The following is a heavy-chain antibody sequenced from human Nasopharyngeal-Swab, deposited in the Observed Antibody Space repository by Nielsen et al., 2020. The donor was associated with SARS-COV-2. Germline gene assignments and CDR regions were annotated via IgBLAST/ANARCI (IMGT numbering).Heavy chain of an antibody. J-gene: IGHJ1*01. Sequence: GGSLRLSCAASGFSFSDYYISWIRQAPGKGLEWVSVTEIGGTTHYADSVKGRFSISRDSSTNTLYLQMNNVRAEDTAVYYCARDLGGGYCTTTNCPGSWGQGTLVTVSS. CDR3: ARDLGGGYCTTTNCPGS. CDR1: GFSFSDYY. D-gene: IGHD2-2*01. V-gene: IGHV3-53*01. CDR2: TEIGGTT.